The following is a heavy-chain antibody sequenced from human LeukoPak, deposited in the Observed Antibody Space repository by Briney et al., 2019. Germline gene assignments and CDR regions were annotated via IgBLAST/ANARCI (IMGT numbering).Heavy chain of an antibody. CDR2: ISYDGSNK. CDR3: AKRSMYDFDY. V-gene: IGHV3-30*18. CDR1: GFTFSSYG. J-gene: IGHJ4*02. D-gene: IGHD2-8*01. Sequence: GGSLRLSCAASGFTFSSYGMHWIRQAPGKGLEWVAVISYDGSNKYYADSMKGRFTISRDNSKNTLYLQMNSLRAEDTAVYYCAKRSMYDFDYWGQGTLVTVSS.